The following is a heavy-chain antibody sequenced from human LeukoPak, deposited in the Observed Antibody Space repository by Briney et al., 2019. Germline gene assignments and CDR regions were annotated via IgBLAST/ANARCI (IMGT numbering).Heavy chain of an antibody. J-gene: IGHJ4*02. CDR2: IGIRGDT. V-gene: IGHV3-13*01. CDR3: ARGGIQVSGIDEFDY. Sequence: PGGSLRLSCAASGFTFIDYDMHWVRQVIGEGLEWVSAIGIRGDTHYSGSVKGRFTISRENAESSLYLQMNSLRAGDTAVYYCARGGIQVSGIDEFDYWGQGTLVTVSS. CDR1: GFTFIDYD. D-gene: IGHD6-19*01.